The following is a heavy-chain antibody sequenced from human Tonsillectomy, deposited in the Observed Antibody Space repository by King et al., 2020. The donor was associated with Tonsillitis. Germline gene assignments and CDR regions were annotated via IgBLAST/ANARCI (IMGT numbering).Heavy chain of an antibody. CDR2: IDSSSSHI. J-gene: IGHJ4*02. D-gene: IGHD3-10*01. V-gene: IGHV3-21*01. CDR3: ARYGGGSFDY. Sequence: QLVQSGGGLVKPGGPLRLSCAASGFTFSSYDLNWVRRAPGKGLEWVSSIDSSSSHIYYADSVKGRFTISRDNAKNSLYLQRNSLRGEDTAVYYCARYGGGSFDYWGQGTLVTVSS. CDR1: GFTFSSYD.